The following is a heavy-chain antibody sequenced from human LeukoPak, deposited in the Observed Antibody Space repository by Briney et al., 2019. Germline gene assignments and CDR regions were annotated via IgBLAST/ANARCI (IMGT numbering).Heavy chain of an antibody. CDR2: ISYDGSNK. Sequence: GGSLRLSCAASGFTFSSYGMHWVRQAPGKGLEWVAVISYDGSNKYYADSVKGRFTISRDNSKNTLYLQMNSLRAEDTAVYYCAKWGPYSSGWYFSYFDYWGQGTLVTVSS. CDR1: GFTFSSYG. D-gene: IGHD6-19*01. V-gene: IGHV3-30*18. J-gene: IGHJ4*02. CDR3: AKWGPYSSGWYFSYFDY.